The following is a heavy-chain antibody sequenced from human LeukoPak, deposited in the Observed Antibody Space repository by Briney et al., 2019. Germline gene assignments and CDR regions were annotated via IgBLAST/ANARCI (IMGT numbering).Heavy chain of an antibody. CDR2: ISWNSGSI. CDR3: AKDGSIAVAGPLYYYYMDV. V-gene: IGHV3-9*01. J-gene: IGHJ6*03. Sequence: GRSLRLSCAASGFTFDDYAMHWVRQAPGKGLEWVSGISWNSGSIGYADSVKGRFTISRDNAKNSLYLQMNSLRAEDTAVYYCAKDGSIAVAGPLYYYYMDVWGKGTTVTISS. CDR1: GFTFDDYA. D-gene: IGHD6-19*01.